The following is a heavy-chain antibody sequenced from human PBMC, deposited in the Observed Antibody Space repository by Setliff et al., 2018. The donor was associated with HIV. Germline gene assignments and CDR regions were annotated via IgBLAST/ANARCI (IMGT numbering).Heavy chain of an antibody. D-gene: IGHD2-15*01. J-gene: IGHJ6*03. CDR3: ARYGGGNPFYYYYMDV. CDR1: GFAFRNYG. V-gene: IGHV3-30*19. Sequence: GGSLRLSCAASGFAFRNYGVHWVRQAPGKGLEWVAVISYDGSNKYYADSVKGRFTISRDNSKNTLYLQMNSLRAEDTALYYCARYGGGNPFYYYYMDVWGKGTTVTVSS. CDR2: ISYDGSNK.